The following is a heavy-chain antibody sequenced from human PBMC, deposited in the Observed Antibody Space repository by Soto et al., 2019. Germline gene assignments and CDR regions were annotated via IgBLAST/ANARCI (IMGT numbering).Heavy chain of an antibody. J-gene: IGHJ4*02. V-gene: IGHV3-30*18. Sequence: QVQLVESGGGVVHPGRSLRLSCAASGCTFSSYGMHWVRQAPGKGLEWVAVISYAGSNKYYADSVKGRFTISRDNSKNTLYLQMNSLRAEDTAVYYCAKGAGYCSSTSCFDYWVQGTVVTVSS. CDR1: GCTFSSYG. D-gene: IGHD2-2*01. CDR2: ISYAGSNK. CDR3: AKGAGYCSSTSCFDY.